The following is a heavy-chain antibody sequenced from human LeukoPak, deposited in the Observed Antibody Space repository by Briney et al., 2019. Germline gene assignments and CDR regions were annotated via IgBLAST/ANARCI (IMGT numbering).Heavy chain of an antibody. CDR2: IYPGDSDT. J-gene: IGHJ4*02. CDR3: VRTDTSGWYYFDY. Sequence: GESLKISCKGSGYTFTNYWIGWVRQMPGKGLECMGIIYPGDSDTRYSPSFQGQVTISADKSISTAYLQWSSLKASDTAMYYCVRTDTSGWYYFDYWCQGTLVTVSS. V-gene: IGHV5-51*01. CDR1: GYTFTNYW. D-gene: IGHD6-19*01.